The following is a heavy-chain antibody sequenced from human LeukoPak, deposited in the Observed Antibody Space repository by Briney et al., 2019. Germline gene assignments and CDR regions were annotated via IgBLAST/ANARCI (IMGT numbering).Heavy chain of an antibody. CDR3: ATGKGAAGTFDY. J-gene: IGHJ4*02. CDR1: GYTLTELS. Sequence: ASVKVSCKVSGYTLTELSMHWVRQAPGKGLEGMGGFDPEDGETIYAQKFQGRVTMTEDTSTDTAYMELSSLRSEDTAVYYCATGKGAAGTFDYWGQGTLVTVSS. D-gene: IGHD6-13*01. V-gene: IGHV1-24*01. CDR2: FDPEDGET.